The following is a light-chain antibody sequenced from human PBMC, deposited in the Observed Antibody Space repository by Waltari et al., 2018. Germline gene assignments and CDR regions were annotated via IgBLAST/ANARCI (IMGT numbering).Light chain of an antibody. CDR2: DVN. CDR1: SSDVGGYNY. J-gene: IGLJ2*01. V-gene: IGLV2-14*03. Sequence: QSALTQPASVSGSPGQSITISCTGTSSDVGGYNYVSWYQQHPGKAPKLIIYDVNQGPPGVSIRSPGSTSGNTASLTSSGLQAEDEADYYCSSYRSSGTLVFGGGTKVTVL. CDR3: SSYRSSGTLV.